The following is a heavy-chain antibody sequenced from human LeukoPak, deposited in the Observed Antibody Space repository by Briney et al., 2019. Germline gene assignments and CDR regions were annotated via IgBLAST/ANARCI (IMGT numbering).Heavy chain of an antibody. CDR1: GFAFSSNA. CDR2: ISAGGGNT. Sequence: GGSLGLSCAASGFAFSSNAMSWARQASGKGLEWVSGISAGGGNTYYADSVQGRFTISRDNSKNTVDLQMNSLRADDTAVYFCAKVGRGLAWDYFDYWGQGTLVTVSS. V-gene: IGHV3-23*01. D-gene: IGHD3-10*01. J-gene: IGHJ4*02. CDR3: AKVGRGLAWDYFDY.